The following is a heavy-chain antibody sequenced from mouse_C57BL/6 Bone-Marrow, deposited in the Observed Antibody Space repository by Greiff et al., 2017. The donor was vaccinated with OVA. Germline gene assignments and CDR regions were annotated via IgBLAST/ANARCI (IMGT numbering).Heavy chain of an antibody. CDR2: IYPRSGNT. CDR1: GYTFTSYG. J-gene: IGHJ4*01. D-gene: IGHD2-12*01. V-gene: IGHV1-81*01. Sequence: VQLQESGAELARPGASVKLSCKASGYTFTSYGISWVKQRTGQGLEWIGEIYPRSGNTYYNEKFKGKATLTADKSSSTAYMELRSLTSEDSAVYFCARGRGRHWAMDYWGQGTSVTVSS. CDR3: ARGRGRHWAMDY.